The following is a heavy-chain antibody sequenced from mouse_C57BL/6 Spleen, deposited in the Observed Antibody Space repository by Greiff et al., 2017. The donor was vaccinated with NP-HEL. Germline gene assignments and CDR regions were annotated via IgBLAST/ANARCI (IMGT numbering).Heavy chain of an antibody. CDR3: ARGGYGNYWYFDV. CDR1: GYTFTSYW. D-gene: IGHD2-1*01. Sequence: VQLQQPGAELVRPGSSVKLSCKASGYTFTSYWMDWVKQRPGQGLEWIGNIYPSDSESHYHQKFKDKATLTVDKSSSTDYMQLSSLTSEDSAVYYCARGGYGNYWYFDVWGTGTTVTVSS. CDR2: IYPSDSES. V-gene: IGHV1-61*01. J-gene: IGHJ1*03.